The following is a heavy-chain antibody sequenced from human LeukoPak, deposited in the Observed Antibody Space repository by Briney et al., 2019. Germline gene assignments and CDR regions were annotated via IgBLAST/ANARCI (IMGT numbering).Heavy chain of an antibody. CDR2: IYHSGST. Sequence: SETPSLTCAISGGSMSSVGYSWSWLRQPPGKGLEWIGYIYHSGSTYYNPSLKSRVTISVDRSKNQFSLKLSSVTAADTAVYYCARGDFGVSRGFDPWGQGTLVTVSS. CDR1: GGSMSSVGYS. D-gene: IGHD3-3*01. V-gene: IGHV4-30-2*01. J-gene: IGHJ5*02. CDR3: ARGDFGVSRGFDP.